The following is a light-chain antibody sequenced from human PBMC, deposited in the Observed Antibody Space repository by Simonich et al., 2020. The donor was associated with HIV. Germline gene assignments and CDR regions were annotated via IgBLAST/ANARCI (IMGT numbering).Light chain of an antibody. J-gene: IGLJ3*02. CDR2: EGS. Sequence: QSALTQPASVSGSPGQSITIPCTGTSSDVGSYNLVSWYQQHPGKAPKVMIYEGSERPSGVSNRFSGSKSGNTASLTISGLQAEDEADYYCSSYAGSNNWVFGGGTKLTVL. V-gene: IGLV2-14*02. CDR1: SSDVGSYNL. CDR3: SSYAGSNNWV.